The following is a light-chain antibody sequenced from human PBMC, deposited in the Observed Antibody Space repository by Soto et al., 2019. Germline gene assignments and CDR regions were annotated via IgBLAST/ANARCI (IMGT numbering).Light chain of an antibody. CDR2: GAS. J-gene: IGKJ4*01. Sequence: EIVMTQSPATLSVSPGERATPSCRASQSVSSNLAWYQQKPGQAPRLLIYGASTRATGIPARFSGSGSGTEFTLTISSLQSEDFAVYYCQQYNNWPVTFGGGTKVDIK. CDR1: QSVSSN. CDR3: QQYNNWPVT. V-gene: IGKV3D-15*01.